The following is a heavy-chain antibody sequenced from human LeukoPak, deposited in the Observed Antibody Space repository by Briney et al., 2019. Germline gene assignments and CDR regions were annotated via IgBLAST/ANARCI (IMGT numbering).Heavy chain of an antibody. Sequence: GGSLRLSCEDSGLTFSSFATSWVRQAPGKGLEWVSGVGNSGGGRYYADSVQGRFTISRDNSKSTLYLQMTSLRVEDTAIYYCAREGAGDSGRFHSYFDHWGQGILVTVSS. J-gene: IGHJ4*02. CDR3: AREGAGDSGRFHSYFDH. CDR1: GLTFSSFA. V-gene: IGHV3-23*01. D-gene: IGHD1-26*01. CDR2: VGNSGGGR.